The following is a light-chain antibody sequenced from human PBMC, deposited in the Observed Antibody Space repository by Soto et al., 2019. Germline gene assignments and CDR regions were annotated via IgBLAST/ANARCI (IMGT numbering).Light chain of an antibody. V-gene: IGLV2-14*01. J-gene: IGLJ1*01. CDR2: EVS. Sequence: SVLTQPASVSGSPGQSITLSCPGTRSDVGTYDYVSWYQQFPGKAPKLIIYEVSYRPSGISHRFSGSKSGNTASLTISGLQAEDEADYHCSSYTSRHTYVFGTGTKVTVL. CDR3: SSYTSRHTYV. CDR1: RSDVGTYDY.